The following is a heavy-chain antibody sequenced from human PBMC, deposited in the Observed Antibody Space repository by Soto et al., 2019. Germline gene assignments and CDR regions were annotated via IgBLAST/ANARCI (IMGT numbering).Heavy chain of an antibody. J-gene: IGHJ4*02. CDR2: IKQDGSEK. CDR3: ARDRSWGNYDILTGDYFDY. V-gene: IGHV3-7*01. CDR1: GFTFSSYW. Sequence: PGGSLRLSCAASGFTFSSYWMSWVRQAPGKGLEWVANIKQDGSEKYYVDSVKGRFTISRDNAKNSLYLQMNSLRAEDTAVYYCARDRSWGNYDILTGDYFDYWGQGTLGTGSS. D-gene: IGHD3-9*01.